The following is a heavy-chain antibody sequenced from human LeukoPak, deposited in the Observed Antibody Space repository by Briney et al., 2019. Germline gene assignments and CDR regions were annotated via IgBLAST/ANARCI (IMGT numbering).Heavy chain of an antibody. D-gene: IGHD2-8*01. CDR1: GFTTSSYA. Sequence: GGSLRLSCAASGFTTSSYALSLVRQAAGKGLEWVSAISGSGGSTYYADSVKGRFTISRDNSKNTLYLQMNSLRAEDTAVYYCAEEGMLGHYWGQGTLVTVSS. J-gene: IGHJ4*02. V-gene: IGHV3-23*01. CDR2: ISGSGGST. CDR3: AEEGMLGHY.